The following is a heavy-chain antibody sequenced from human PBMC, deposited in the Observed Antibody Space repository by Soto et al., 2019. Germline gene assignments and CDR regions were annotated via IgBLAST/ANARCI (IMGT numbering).Heavy chain of an antibody. CDR1: GYTFRSYG. V-gene: IGHV1-18*01. Sequence: QVQLVQSGTEVKKPGASVKVSCKASGYTFRSYGISWGRQAPGQGPEWMGWISGYNGNTHYPQKFQGKVTMNTDKCTSTAYMELMSLRSDGTTVYYCAKADSNYAGRFSYYYMDVWGNGTLVTVSS. CDR2: ISGYNGNT. D-gene: IGHD4-4*01. J-gene: IGHJ6*03. CDR3: AKADSNYAGRFSYYYMDV.